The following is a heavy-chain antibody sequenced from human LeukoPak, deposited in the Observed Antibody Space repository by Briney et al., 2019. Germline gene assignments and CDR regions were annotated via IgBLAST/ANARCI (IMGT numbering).Heavy chain of an antibody. V-gene: IGHV3-53*01. CDR1: GFTVSSNY. J-gene: IGHJ4*02. Sequence: PGGSLRLSCVVSGFTVSSNYMTWVRQAPGKGLEWVSVLYPGGTTYFADSVKGRFTISRDNAKNSLYLQMNSLRAEDTAVYYCAREAETWGQGTLVTVSS. CDR3: AREAET. D-gene: IGHD6-25*01. CDR2: LYPGGTT.